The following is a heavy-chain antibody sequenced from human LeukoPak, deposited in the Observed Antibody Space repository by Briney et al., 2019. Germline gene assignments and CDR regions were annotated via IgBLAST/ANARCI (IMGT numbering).Heavy chain of an antibody. CDR3: ARALRYSAYAATFDF. D-gene: IGHD5-12*01. CDR2: ISSSSGYT. J-gene: IGHJ4*02. CDR1: GFTFSDYY. V-gene: IGHV3-11*05. Sequence: GGSLRLSCAASGFTFSDYYMSWIRQAPGKGLEWVSYISSSSGYTNYADPVKGRFTLSGDNAKNSVSLQMNSLRAEDTAVYYCARALRYSAYAATFDFWGQGTLVTVSS.